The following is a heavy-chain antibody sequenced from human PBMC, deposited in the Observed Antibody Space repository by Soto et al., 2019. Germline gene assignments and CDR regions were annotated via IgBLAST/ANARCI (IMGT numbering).Heavy chain of an antibody. Sequence: QVQLVQSGAEVKKPGASVKVSCKASGYTFTSHYIHWVRQAPGQGLEWMAIINPYGGSTNYAQKFRGRVTLTMDTSTSTVYMEVSSLRSEDTAVYYCARDLAAACLWGQGTLVTVSS. V-gene: IGHV1-46*01. CDR1: GYTFTSHY. D-gene: IGHD6-13*01. CDR2: INPYGGST. J-gene: IGHJ4*02. CDR3: ARDLAAACL.